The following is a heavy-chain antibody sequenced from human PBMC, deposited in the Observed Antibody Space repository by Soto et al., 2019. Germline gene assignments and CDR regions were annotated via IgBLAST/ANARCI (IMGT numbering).Heavy chain of an antibody. CDR3: ARDRYYYDSTDHFSADAFDI. V-gene: IGHV3-74*01. CDR1: GFTSSSYW. CDR2: ISNDGSST. D-gene: IGHD3-22*01. J-gene: IGHJ3*02. Sequence: EVQLVESGGGLVQPGGSLRLSCAASGFTSSSYWMHWVRQAPGKGLVWFSRISNDGSSTNYADSVKGRFTNSRDNAKNTVYLQMNSLRAEDTAVYYCARDRYYYDSTDHFSADAFDIWGQGTMVTVSS.